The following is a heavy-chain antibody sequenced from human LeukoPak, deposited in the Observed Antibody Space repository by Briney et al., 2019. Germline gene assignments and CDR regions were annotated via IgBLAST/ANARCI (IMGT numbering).Heavy chain of an antibody. CDR3: ARDTTGGFDY. V-gene: IGHV4-59*01. J-gene: IGHJ4*02. CDR2: IYYSGST. D-gene: IGHD7-27*01. Sequence: SETLSLTCTVSGGSISSYYWSWIRQPPGKGLEWIGYIYYSGSTNYNPSLKSRVTISVDTSKNQFSLKLSSVTAADTAVYYCARDTTGGFDYWGQGTLVTVSS. CDR1: GGSISSYY.